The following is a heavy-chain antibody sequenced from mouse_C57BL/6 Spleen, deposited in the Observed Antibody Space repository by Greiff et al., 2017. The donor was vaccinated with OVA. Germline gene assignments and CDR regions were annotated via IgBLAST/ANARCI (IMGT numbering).Heavy chain of an antibody. J-gene: IGHJ4*01. V-gene: IGHV1-7*01. Sequence: QVQLKQSGAELAKPGASVKLSCKASGYTFTSYWMHWVKQRPGQGLEWIGYINPSSGYPKYNQKFKDKATLTADKSSSTAYMQLSSLTYEDSAVYYCARKEYSNYGAMDYWGQGTSVTVSS. D-gene: IGHD2-5*01. CDR2: INPSSGYP. CDR3: ARKEYSNYGAMDY. CDR1: GYTFTSYW.